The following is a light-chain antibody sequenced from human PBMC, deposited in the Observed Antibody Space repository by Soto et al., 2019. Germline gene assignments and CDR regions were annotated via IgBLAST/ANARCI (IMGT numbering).Light chain of an antibody. Sequence: QSALTQPASVSGSPGQSITISCTGTRSDVGGYNYVYWHQQHPGKAPKLMIYDVTNRPSGVSDRFSGSKSGNTASLTISGLQAEADADYYCSSYTSSSPYVFGAGTKLTVL. CDR2: DVT. V-gene: IGLV2-14*01. J-gene: IGLJ1*01. CDR3: SSYTSSSPYV. CDR1: RSDVGGYNY.